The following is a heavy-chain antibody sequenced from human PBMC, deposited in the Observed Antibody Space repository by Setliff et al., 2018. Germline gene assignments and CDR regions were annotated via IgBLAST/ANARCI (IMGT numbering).Heavy chain of an antibody. V-gene: IGHV1-3*03. J-gene: IGHJ4*02. D-gene: IGHD2-15*01. Sequence: ASVKVSCKASGYTFTSYDINWVRQAPGQGLEWMAWINGGNGYAKYSQEFQGRLTITRDTSATTAYMELSSLRPEDTAVYYCARTCSGSGCYAGLESWGQGTPVTVSS. CDR1: GYTFTSYD. CDR3: ARTCSGSGCYAGLES. CDR2: INGGNGYA.